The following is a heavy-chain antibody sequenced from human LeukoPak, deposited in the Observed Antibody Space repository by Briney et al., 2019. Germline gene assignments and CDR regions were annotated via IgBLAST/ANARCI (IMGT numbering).Heavy chain of an antibody. J-gene: IGHJ4*02. CDR3: ARALDSSSSRYQAFEE. Sequence: TGGSLRLSCAASGFTFSNYGMSWVRQAPGKGLEWVANIKQDESEKYYVDSVKGRFTISRDNAKSSLYLQMNSLRAEDTAVYYCARALDSSSSRYQAFEEWGQGTLVTVSS. D-gene: IGHD2-2*01. CDR1: GFTFSNYG. CDR2: IKQDESEK. V-gene: IGHV3-7*01.